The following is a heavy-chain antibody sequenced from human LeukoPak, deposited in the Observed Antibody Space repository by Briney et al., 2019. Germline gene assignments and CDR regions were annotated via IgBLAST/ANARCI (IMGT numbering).Heavy chain of an antibody. J-gene: IGHJ6*03. CDR2: IYYSGST. CDR1: GGSISSYY. V-gene: IGHV4-59*01. Sequence: SETLSLTCTVSGGSISSYYWSWIRQPPGKGLEWIGYIYYSGSTNYNPSLKSRVTISVDTSKNQFSLKLSSVTAADTAVYYCARDQRGSGSYWAPVNYMDVWGKGTTVTVSS. CDR3: ARDQRGSGSYWAPVNYMDV. D-gene: IGHD1-26*01.